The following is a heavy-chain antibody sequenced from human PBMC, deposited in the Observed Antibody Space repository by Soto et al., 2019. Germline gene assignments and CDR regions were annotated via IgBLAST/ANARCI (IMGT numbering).Heavy chain of an antibody. Sequence: QVQLVESGGGVVQPGRSLRLSCATSGFIFSSYGMHWVRQVPGKGLEWVALISYDGSNEAYADSVKGRFIITRDKSKSTLYLQRDSLRAGDTAVYYCAKVIESGSYSTALDHWGQGTRVTVSS. D-gene: IGHD1-26*01. CDR2: ISYDGSNE. CDR1: GFIFSSYG. J-gene: IGHJ4*02. CDR3: AKVIESGSYSTALDH. V-gene: IGHV3-30*18.